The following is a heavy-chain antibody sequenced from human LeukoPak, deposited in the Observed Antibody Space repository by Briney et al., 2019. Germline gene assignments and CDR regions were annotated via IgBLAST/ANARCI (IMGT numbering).Heavy chain of an antibody. CDR3: ARGGGAYDSSGYALDY. D-gene: IGHD3-22*01. J-gene: IGHJ4*02. Sequence: SVKVSCKASGGTFSSYAISWVRQAPGQGLEWMGRITPIFGTANYAQKFQGRVTITTDESTSTAYMELSSLRSEDTAVYYCARGGGAYDSSGYALDYWGQGTLVTVSS. V-gene: IGHV1-69*05. CDR2: ITPIFGTA. CDR1: GGTFSSYA.